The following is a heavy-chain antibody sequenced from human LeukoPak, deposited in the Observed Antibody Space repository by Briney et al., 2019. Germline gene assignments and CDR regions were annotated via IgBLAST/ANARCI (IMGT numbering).Heavy chain of an antibody. D-gene: IGHD3-10*01. CDR2: INPSGGST. V-gene: IGHV1-46*01. J-gene: IGHJ5*01. CDR1: GYTFTSYY. CDR3: ARDLGDYGSGSYVNWFDS. Sequence: GASVKVSCKASGYTFTSYYMHWVRQAPGQGLEWMGIINPSGGSTSYAQKFQGRVSMTRDTSTSTVYMELRSMRSEDAAVSDCARDLGDYGSGSYVNWFDSWGQGTLVTVSS.